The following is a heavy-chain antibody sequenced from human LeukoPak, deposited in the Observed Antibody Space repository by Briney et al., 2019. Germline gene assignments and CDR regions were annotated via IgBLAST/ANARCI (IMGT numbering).Heavy chain of an antibody. Sequence: SQTLSLTCAVSGGSISSGGYSWSWIRQPPEKGLEWIGYIYHSGSTYYNPSLKSRVTISVDRSKNQFSLKLSSVTAADTAVYYCARHVMITFGGVIAGSAFDIWGQGTMVTVSS. D-gene: IGHD3-16*02. CDR1: GGSISSGGYS. J-gene: IGHJ3*02. V-gene: IGHV4-30-2*01. CDR3: ARHVMITFGGVIAGSAFDI. CDR2: IYHSGST.